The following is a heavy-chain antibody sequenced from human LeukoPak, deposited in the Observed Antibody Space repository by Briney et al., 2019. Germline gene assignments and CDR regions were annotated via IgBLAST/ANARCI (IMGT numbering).Heavy chain of an antibody. V-gene: IGHV1-2*02. CDR3: ARRGPYSGSYPIDY. J-gene: IGHJ4*02. CDR1: GYTFTGYY. D-gene: IGHD1-26*01. CDR2: INPNSGGT. Sequence: ASVKVSCNASGYTFTGYYMHWVRQAPGQGLEWMGWINPNSGGTNYAQKFQGRVTMTRDTSISTAYMELSRLRSDDTAVYYCARRGPYSGSYPIDYWGQGTLVTVSS.